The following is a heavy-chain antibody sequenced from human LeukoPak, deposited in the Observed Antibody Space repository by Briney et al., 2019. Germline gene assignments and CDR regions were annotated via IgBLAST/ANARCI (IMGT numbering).Heavy chain of an antibody. CDR3: ASGLPGYSSSWYELDFDY. CDR2: INPNSGGT. CDR1: GYTFTSYG. V-gene: IGHV1-2*02. D-gene: IGHD6-13*01. Sequence: ASVKVSCKASGYTFTSYGISWVRQAPGQGLEWMGWINPNSGGTNYAQKFQGRVTMTRDTSISTAYMELSRLRSDDTAVYYCASGLPGYSSSWYELDFDYWGQGTLVTVSS. J-gene: IGHJ4*02.